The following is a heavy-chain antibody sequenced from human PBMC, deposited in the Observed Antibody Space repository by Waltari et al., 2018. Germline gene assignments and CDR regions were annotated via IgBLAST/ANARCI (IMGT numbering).Heavy chain of an antibody. CDR2: VNHSGTT. CDR3: QQQLVRWFDP. V-gene: IGHV4-34*02. J-gene: IGHJ5*02. Sequence: HLQQWGAGLLRPSETLPLPCTVSGGPLRASYWSWIRQSPGKGLEWIGEVNHSGTTHYHPSLESRVTVSIDTAKNQFFLTLRSVTAADTAVYYCQQQLVRWFDPWGQGTLGTVSS. CDR1: GGPLRASY. D-gene: IGHD6-13*01.